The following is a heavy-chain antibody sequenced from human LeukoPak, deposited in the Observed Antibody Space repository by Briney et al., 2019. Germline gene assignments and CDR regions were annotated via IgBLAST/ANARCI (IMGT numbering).Heavy chain of an antibody. CDR1: GGSFSGYY. Sequence: SSETLSLTCAVYGGSFSGYYWSWIRQPPGKGLEWIGEINHSGSTNYNPPLKSRVTISVDTSKNQFSLKLSSVTAADTAVYYCARESIAAAGTPLDCWGQGTLVTVSS. CDR2: INHSGST. CDR3: ARESIAAAGTPLDC. V-gene: IGHV4-34*01. J-gene: IGHJ4*02. D-gene: IGHD6-13*01.